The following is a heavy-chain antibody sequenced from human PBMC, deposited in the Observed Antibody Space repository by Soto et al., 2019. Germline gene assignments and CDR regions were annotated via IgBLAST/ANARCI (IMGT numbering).Heavy chain of an antibody. D-gene: IGHD1-1*01. Sequence: QVQLVESGGGLVKPGGSLRLSCEGSGFTFSDYYISWIRQAPGKGLESISYSSNSGTFSRYADSVKGRFSISRDNIKNLLYLQMNSLRAEDTAVYYCARSGDNYNRLDYWGQGTPVTVSS. CDR2: SSNSGTFS. V-gene: IGHV3-11*06. CDR1: GFTFSDYY. CDR3: ARSGDNYNRLDY. J-gene: IGHJ4*02.